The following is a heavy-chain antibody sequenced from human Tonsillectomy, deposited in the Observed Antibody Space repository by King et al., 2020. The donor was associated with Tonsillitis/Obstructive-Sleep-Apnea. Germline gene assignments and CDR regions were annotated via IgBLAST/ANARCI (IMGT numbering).Heavy chain of an antibody. D-gene: IGHD7-27*01. Sequence: VQLVESGGGLVQPGGSLRLSCAASGFTVSSNYMSWVRQAPGKGLEWVSVFYSGGSSHYADSVKGRFSISRDNSKNTLYLQMNSLRAEDTAVYYCARKNWGSFNWFDPWGQGTPVTVSS. J-gene: IGHJ5*02. V-gene: IGHV3-66*01. CDR1: GFTVSSNY. CDR2: FYSGGSS. CDR3: ARKNWGSFNWFDP.